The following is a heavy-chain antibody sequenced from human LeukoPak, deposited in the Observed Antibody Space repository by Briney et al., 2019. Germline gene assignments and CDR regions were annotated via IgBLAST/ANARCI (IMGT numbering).Heavy chain of an antibody. CDR3: ARRVGRYFGERAYYYNYMDV. V-gene: IGHV4-34*01. CDR2: INHSGST. D-gene: IGHD3-10*01. J-gene: IGHJ6*03. Sequence: SETLSLTCAVYGGSFSGYYWSWIRQPPGKGLEWMGEINHSGSTKNNPSLKSRVTISVDTSKNQFSLKLSSVTAADTAVYYCARRVGRYFGERAYYYNYMDVWGKGTTVTISS. CDR1: GGSFSGYY.